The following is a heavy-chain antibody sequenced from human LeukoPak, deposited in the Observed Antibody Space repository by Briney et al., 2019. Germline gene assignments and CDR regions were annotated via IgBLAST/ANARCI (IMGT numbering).Heavy chain of an antibody. V-gene: IGHV1-18*01. CDR1: GYTFTSYG. J-gene: IGHJ4*02. D-gene: IGHD3-22*01. CDR3: ARDLTHRRYYDNSGYQIVPAF. CDR2: ISAYNGYT. Sequence: GASVKVSCKASGYTFTSYGISWVRQAPGQGLEWMGWISAYNGYTNYAQKLQGRVTMTRDTSTSTAYLDLRSLRPDDTAVYYCARDLTHRRYYDNSGYQIVPAFWGQGTLVTVSS.